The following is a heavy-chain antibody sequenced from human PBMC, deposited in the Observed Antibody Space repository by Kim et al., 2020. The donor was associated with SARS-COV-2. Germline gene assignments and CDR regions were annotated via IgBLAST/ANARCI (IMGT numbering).Heavy chain of an antibody. CDR3: ARTRYSATAFDI. D-gene: IGHD5-18*01. CDR2: R. J-gene: IGHJ3*02. V-gene: IGHV3-74*01. Sequence: RNYADSVKGRFTISRDNAKNTVYLQMNSLRAEDTAVYYCARTRYSATAFDIWGQRTMVTVSS.